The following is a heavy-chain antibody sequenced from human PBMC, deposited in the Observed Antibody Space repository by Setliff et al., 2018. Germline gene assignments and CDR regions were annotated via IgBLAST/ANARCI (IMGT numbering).Heavy chain of an antibody. CDR2: ISAYNGNT. V-gene: IGHV1-18*01. D-gene: IGHD4-4*01. Sequence: ASVKVSCKASGYTFTSYGISWVRQAPGQGLEWMGWISAYNGNTDYAQKLQGRVTMTTDTSTSTAYMELRSLRSDDTAVYYCARVPYPHRFPYSNYLGYYYYYYMDVWGKGTTVTVSS. J-gene: IGHJ6*03. CDR1: GYTFTSYG. CDR3: ARVPYPHRFPYSNYLGYYYYYYMDV.